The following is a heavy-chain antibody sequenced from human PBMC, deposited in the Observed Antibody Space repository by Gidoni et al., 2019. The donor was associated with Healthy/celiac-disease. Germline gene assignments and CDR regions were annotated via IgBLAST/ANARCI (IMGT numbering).Heavy chain of an antibody. CDR3: ARRKNFWSGYYGY. J-gene: IGHJ4*02. V-gene: IGHV4-34*01. D-gene: IGHD3-3*01. Sequence: SRVTISVDTSKNQFCLKLSSVTAADTAVYYCARRKNFWSGYYGYWGQGTLVTVSS.